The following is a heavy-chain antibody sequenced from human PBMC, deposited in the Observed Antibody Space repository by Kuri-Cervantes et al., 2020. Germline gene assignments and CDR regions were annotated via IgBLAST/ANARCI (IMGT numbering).Heavy chain of an antibody. J-gene: IGHJ4*02. CDR1: GFTFSSYA. CDR2: ISYDGSNK. D-gene: IGHD4-17*01. CDR3: ARDYFGDYYFDY. Sequence: GGSLRLSCAASGFTFSSYAMHWVRQAPGKGLEWVAVISYDGSNKYYADSVKGRFTISRDNAKNSLYLQINSLRAEDTAVYYCARDYFGDYYFDYWGQGTLVTVSS. V-gene: IGHV3-30-3*01.